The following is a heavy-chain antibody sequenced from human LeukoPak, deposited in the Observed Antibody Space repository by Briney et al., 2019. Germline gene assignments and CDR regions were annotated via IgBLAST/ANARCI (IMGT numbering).Heavy chain of an antibody. V-gene: IGHV3-30*02. D-gene: IGHD1-26*01. CDR3: AKDLGGTTIPFDY. CDR1: GFTFRNYG. Sequence: PGGSLRLSCAASGFTFRNYGMHWVRQAPGKGLEWVAFIRYDGSNKYYADSVKGRFTISRDNSKNTLYLQMNSLRAEDTALYYCAKDLGGTTIPFDYWGQGTLVTVSS. J-gene: IGHJ4*02. CDR2: IRYDGSNK.